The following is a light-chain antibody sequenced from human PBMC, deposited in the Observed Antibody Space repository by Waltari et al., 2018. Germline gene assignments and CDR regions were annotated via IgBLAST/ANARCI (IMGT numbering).Light chain of an antibody. CDR3: QQVNTYSWT. V-gene: IGKV1-9*01. J-gene: IGKJ1*01. CDR1: RGISSD. Sequence: DLHLTQSPSYLSASVGYRVTITCRSSRGISSDLAWYQQKPGKAPKLLIYAASTLQSGVPLRFSGSGSGTEFTLTISSLQPEDFATYYCQQVNTYSWTFGRGTKVEIK. CDR2: AAS.